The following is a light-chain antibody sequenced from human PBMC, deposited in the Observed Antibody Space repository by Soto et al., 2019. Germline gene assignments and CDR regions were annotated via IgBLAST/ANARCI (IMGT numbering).Light chain of an antibody. CDR2: EVS. Sequence: QSALTQPASVSGSPGQWITISCTGTSSDVGSYNLVSWYQQHPGKAPKLMIYEVSKRPSGVSNRFSGSKSGNTASLTISGLQAEDEADYYCCSYAGSSTFQYVFGTGTKLTVL. CDR3: CSYAGSSTFQYV. CDR1: SSDVGSYNL. J-gene: IGLJ1*01. V-gene: IGLV2-23*02.